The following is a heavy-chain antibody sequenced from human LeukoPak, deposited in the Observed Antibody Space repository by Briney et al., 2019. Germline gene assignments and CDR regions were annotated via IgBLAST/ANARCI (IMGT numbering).Heavy chain of an antibody. J-gene: IGHJ6*02. CDR2: INHSGST. CDR1: GGSFSGYY. Sequence: KPSETLSLTCAVYGGSFSGYYWSWIRQPPGKGLEWIGEINHSGSTNYNPSLKSRVTISVDTSKNQFSLKLSSVTAADTAVYYCARGMAGYGPIGYYYYYGMDVWGQGTTVTVSS. V-gene: IGHV4-34*01. D-gene: IGHD3-9*01. CDR3: ARGMAGYGPIGYYYYYGMDV.